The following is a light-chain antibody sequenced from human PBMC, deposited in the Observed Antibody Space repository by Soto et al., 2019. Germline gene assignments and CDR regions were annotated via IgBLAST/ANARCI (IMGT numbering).Light chain of an antibody. J-gene: IGLJ1*01. CDR1: SSDVGGYNY. CDR2: DVS. Sequence: QSALTQPASVSGSPGQSITISCTGTSSDVGGYNYVSWNQQHPGKAPKLMIYDVSNRPSGVSNRFSGSKSGNTASLTISGLQAEDEADYYCSSYTSSSRDVFGTGTKVTVL. V-gene: IGLV2-14*01. CDR3: SSYTSSSRDV.